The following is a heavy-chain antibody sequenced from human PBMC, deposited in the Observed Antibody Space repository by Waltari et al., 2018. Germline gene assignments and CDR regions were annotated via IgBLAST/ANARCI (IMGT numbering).Heavy chain of an antibody. V-gene: IGHV3-30*04. CDR2: CGVEGSKK. CDR3: ARTWGSSWYYYYGMDV. CDR1: GFTFSSYA. Sequence: QVQLLESGGGVVQPGRSLRLSCAASGFTFSSYAMHWVRPAPGKGMEWGAVCGVEGSKKDCADCGKGRLTISRDKSRNTVYLQMNSVRAEDTAVYYCARTWGSSWYYYYGMDVGGQGTTVTVSS. D-gene: IGHD6-13*01. J-gene: IGHJ6*02.